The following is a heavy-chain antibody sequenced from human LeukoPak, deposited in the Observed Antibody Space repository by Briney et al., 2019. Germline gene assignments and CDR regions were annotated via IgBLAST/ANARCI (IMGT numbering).Heavy chain of an antibody. CDR2: IRNRGST. J-gene: IGHJ6*03. CDR3: ARSAPYYDFWTGYYDALYYMDV. V-gene: IGHV4-59*01. CDR1: GASISSYY. D-gene: IGHD3-3*01. Sequence: SETLSLTCTVSGASISSYYWSWIRQPPGKGLESIGYIRNRGSTNYNPSLKSRVTISVDTSKNQFSLKLRSVTAADTAVYYCARSAPYYDFWTGYYDALYYMDVWGKGTTVTVSS.